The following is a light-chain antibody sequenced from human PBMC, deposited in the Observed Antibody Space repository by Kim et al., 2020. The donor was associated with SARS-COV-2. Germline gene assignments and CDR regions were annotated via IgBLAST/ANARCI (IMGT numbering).Light chain of an antibody. V-gene: IGKV1-8*01. CDR1: QCISSY. J-gene: IGKJ4*01. CDR3: QQYYSYPLT. Sequence: AATGDRVTSTCRAIQCISSYLAWYQQKLGKAPKFLIYAASTLQSGVPSRFSGGGSWTDFTLIINSLQSEDFATYYCQQYYSYPLTFGGGTKVDIK. CDR2: AAS.